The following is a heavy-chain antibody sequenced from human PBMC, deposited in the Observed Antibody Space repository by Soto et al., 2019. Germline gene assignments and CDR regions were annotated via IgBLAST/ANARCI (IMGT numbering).Heavy chain of an antibody. CDR1: GGSFSGYY. CDR2: INHSGST. D-gene: IGHD3-10*01. Sequence: PSETLSLTCAVYGGSFSGYYWSWIRQPPGKGLEWIGEINHSGSTNYNPSLKSRVTISVDTSKNQFSLKLSSVTAADTAVYYCARGKGYYYGSGSYLGYWGQGTLVTVSS. V-gene: IGHV4-34*01. CDR3: ARGKGYYYGSGSYLGY. J-gene: IGHJ4*02.